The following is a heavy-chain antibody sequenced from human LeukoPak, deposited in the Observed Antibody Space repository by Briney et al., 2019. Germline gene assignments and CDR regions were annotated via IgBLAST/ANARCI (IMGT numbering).Heavy chain of an antibody. V-gene: IGHV4-59*08. J-gene: IGHJ4*02. CDR1: GGSISSYY. CDR3: ARHADVLLGFGELLYFDY. D-gene: IGHD3-10*01. CDR2: IYYSGST. Sequence: SEPLSLTCTVSGGSISSYYWSWIRQPPGKGREWIGYIYYSGSTNYNPSLKSRITISVDTSKNQFSLKLSSVTAADTAVYYCARHADVLLGFGELLYFDYWGQGTLVTVSS.